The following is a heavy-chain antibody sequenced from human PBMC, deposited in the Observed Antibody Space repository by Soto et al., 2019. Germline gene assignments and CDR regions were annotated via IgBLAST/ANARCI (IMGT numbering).Heavy chain of an antibody. V-gene: IGHV1-18*01. J-gene: IGHJ5*02. CDR3: ARDNFDYIWGTYLPNWFEP. Sequence: QVQLVQSGAEVKKPGASVKVSCKASVYTFTAFGISWVRQAPGQGREWMGWISAYNGKTNYAQKVQGRVTMTTDTYTTTAYMELRSLRSDDTAVYYCARDNFDYIWGTYLPNWFEPWGQGTLVTVSS. CDR1: VYTFTAFG. CDR2: ISAYNGKT. D-gene: IGHD3-16*02.